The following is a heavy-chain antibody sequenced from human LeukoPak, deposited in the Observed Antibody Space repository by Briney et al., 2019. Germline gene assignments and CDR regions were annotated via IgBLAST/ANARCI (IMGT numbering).Heavy chain of an antibody. CDR3: SRSLTYYYDSSGYRGYYFDY. D-gene: IGHD3-22*01. Sequence: GRSLRLSCAASGFTFSSYGMHWVRQAPGKGLEWVAVIWYDGSNKYYADSVKGRFTISRDNSKNTLYLQMNSLRAEDTAVYYCSRSLTYYYDSSGYRGYYFDYWGQGTLVTVSS. CDR2: IWYDGSNK. CDR1: GFTFSSYG. V-gene: IGHV3-33*01. J-gene: IGHJ4*02.